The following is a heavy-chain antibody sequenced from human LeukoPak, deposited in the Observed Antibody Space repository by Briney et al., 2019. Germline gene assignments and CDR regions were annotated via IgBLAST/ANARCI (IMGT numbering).Heavy chain of an antibody. D-gene: IGHD5-24*01. CDR3: ARRQRDGYNRHFDY. CDR2: IYYSGST. CDR1: GGSISSSSYY. Sequence: SETLSLTCTVSGGSISSSSYYWGWIRQPPGKGLEWIGSIYYSGSTYYNPSLKSRVTISVDTSKNQFSLKLSSVTAADTAVYYCARRQRDGYNRHFDYWGQGTLVTVSS. J-gene: IGHJ4*02. V-gene: IGHV4-39*01.